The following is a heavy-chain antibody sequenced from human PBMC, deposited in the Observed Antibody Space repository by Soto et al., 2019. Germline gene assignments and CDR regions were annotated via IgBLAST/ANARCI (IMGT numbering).Heavy chain of an antibody. J-gene: IGHJ4*02. CDR2: INPNGGGT. CDR3: ATSSDWSPLLDF. Sequence: GXSVKVSCKASKYTFTSYYLHWVRQAPGQRLEWMGWINPNGGGTIYAQDFQGRLTMTRDTSITTAYMELSRLTSDDTAFYFCATSSDWSPLLDFWGQGTLVTVSS. V-gene: IGHV1-2*02. D-gene: IGHD6-19*01. CDR1: KYTFTSYY.